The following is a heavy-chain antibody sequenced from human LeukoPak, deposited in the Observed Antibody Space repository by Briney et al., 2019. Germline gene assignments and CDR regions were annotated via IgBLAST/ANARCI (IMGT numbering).Heavy chain of an antibody. D-gene: IGHD2-15*01. CDR2: IKEEGSEK. V-gene: IGHV3-7*01. Sequence: QAGRSLRLSCAASGFTFSGYLMSWVRQAPGKWLEWVANIKEEGSEKYYVESVEGRFIISRDNAKNSLYLQINRLRAEDTAVYYCARDSSAAPHSYWGEGTLVTVFS. CDR3: ARDSSAAPHSY. J-gene: IGHJ4*02. CDR1: GFTFSGYL.